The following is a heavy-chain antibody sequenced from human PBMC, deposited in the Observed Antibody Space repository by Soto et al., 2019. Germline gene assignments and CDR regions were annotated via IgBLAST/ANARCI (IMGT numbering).Heavy chain of an antibody. Sequence: VQLLESGGDLVQPGGSLRLSCAASGFTFSNSAMSWVRQAPGKGLEWISAISGDGVSKLYADSVRGRFTISRDNAANTLYLQMNSLRSEDTALYYCARAIKRWEVNYYFDFWGQGTLVTVSS. CDR1: GFTFSNSA. D-gene: IGHD1-26*01. J-gene: IGHJ4*02. CDR3: ARAIKRWEVNYYFDF. CDR2: ISGDGVSK. V-gene: IGHV3-23*01.